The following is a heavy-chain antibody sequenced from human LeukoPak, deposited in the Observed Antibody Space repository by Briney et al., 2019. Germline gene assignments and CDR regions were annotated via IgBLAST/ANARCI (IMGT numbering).Heavy chain of an antibody. CDR1: GFTFSSYA. V-gene: IGHV3-23*01. D-gene: IGHD3-22*01. J-gene: IGHJ4*02. CDR3: AKAWGYYYDSSGYWKD. CDR2: LSGSGGST. Sequence: GGSLRLSCAASGFTFSSYAMSGVPQAPGKGLEWVSALSGSGGSTYYADSVKGRFTISRDNSKNTLYLQLNSLRAEDTAVYYCAKAWGYYYDSSGYWKDWGQGTLVTVSS.